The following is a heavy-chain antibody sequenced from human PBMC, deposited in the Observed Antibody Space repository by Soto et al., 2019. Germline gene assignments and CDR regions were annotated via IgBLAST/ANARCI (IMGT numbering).Heavy chain of an antibody. J-gene: IGHJ4*02. CDR3: ARDRRGSGWYYFDY. CDR1: GFTVSSNY. Sequence: EVQLVESGGGLVQPGGSLRLSCAASGFTVSSNYMSWVRQAPGTGLEWVSVIYSGGSTYYADSVKGRFTISRDNSKNTLYLQMNSLRAEDTAVYYCARDRRGSGWYYFDYWGQGTLVTVSS. V-gene: IGHV3-66*01. CDR2: IYSGGST. D-gene: IGHD6-19*01.